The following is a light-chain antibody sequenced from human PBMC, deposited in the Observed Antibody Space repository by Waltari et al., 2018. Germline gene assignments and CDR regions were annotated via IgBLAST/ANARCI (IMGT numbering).Light chain of an antibody. CDR3: QQYYTNPIT. Sequence: DIVMTPSPASLAVSLGERATINCKSGQSILYNFNSKNYLAWYQQKPGQPPKLLISWASIRESGVPDRFSGSGSGTDFALTISSLQAEDVAVYYCQQYYTNPITFGPGTKLEIK. CDR1: QSILYNFNSKNY. CDR2: WAS. V-gene: IGKV4-1*01. J-gene: IGKJ3*01.